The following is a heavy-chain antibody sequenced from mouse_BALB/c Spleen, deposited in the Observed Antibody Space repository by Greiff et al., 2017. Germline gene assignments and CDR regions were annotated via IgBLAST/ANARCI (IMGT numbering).Heavy chain of an antibody. Sequence: EVKVVESGGGLVKPGGSLKLSCAASGFTFSSYTMSWVRQTPEKRLEWVATISSGGSYTYYPDSVKGRFTISRDNAKNTLYLQMSSLKSEDTAMYYCTREKVSAMDYWGQGTSVTVSS. J-gene: IGHJ4*01. D-gene: IGHD6-2*01. CDR2: ISSGGSYT. CDR3: TREKVSAMDY. V-gene: IGHV5-6-4*01. CDR1: GFTFSSYT.